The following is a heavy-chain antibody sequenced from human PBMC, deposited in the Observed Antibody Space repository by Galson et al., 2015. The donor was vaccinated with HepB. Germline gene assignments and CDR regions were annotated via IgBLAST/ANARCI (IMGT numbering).Heavy chain of an antibody. Sequence: QSGAEVKKPGESLRISCKGSGYSFTSYWISWVRQMPGKGLEWMGRIDPSDSYTNYSPSFQGHVTISADKSISTAYLQWSSLKASDTAMYYCARREMYSGSYPYFDYWGQGTLVTVSS. CDR3: ARREMYSGSYPYFDY. CDR2: IDPSDSYT. CDR1: GYSFTSYW. J-gene: IGHJ4*02. V-gene: IGHV5-10-1*01. D-gene: IGHD1-26*01.